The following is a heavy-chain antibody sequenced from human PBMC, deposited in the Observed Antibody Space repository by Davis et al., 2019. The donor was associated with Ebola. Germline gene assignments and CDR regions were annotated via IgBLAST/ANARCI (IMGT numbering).Heavy chain of an antibody. D-gene: IGHD5-12*01. CDR2: IKQDGSEK. CDR3: ARERWLRGYYFDY. J-gene: IGHJ4*02. CDR1: GFTFSSYL. Sequence: GESLKISCAASGFTFSSYLMSWVRQAPGKGLEWVATIKQDGSEKYYVDSVKGRFTISRDNAKNSLYLQMNSLRAEDTAVYYCARERWLRGYYFDYWGQGTLVTVSS. V-gene: IGHV3-7*01.